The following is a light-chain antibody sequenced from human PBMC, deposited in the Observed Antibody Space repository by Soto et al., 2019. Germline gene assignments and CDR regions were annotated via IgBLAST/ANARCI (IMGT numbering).Light chain of an antibody. J-gene: IGLJ2*01. CDR3: SSFAGNSNVI. CDR1: SSNVGAYNY. CDR2: EVS. Sequence: QSALTQPPSASGSPGQSVTISCTGTSSNVGAYNYVSWYQQYPGKAPRLMVYEVSKRPSGVPDRFSGSKSGNTASLTVSGLQAEDEADYYCSSFAGNSNVIFGGGTKVTVL. V-gene: IGLV2-8*01.